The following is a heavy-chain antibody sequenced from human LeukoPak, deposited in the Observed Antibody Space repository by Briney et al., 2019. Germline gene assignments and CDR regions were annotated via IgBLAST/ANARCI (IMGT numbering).Heavy chain of an antibody. J-gene: IGHJ4*02. CDR2: ISSSSSYI. CDR1: GFTFDDYA. V-gene: IGHV3-21*01. CDR3: ARRNYYGSGDKFDY. Sequence: PGRSLRLSCAASGFTFDDYAMHWVRQAPGKGLEWVSSISSSSSYIYYADSVKGRFTISRDNAKNSLYLQMNSLRAEDTAVYYCARRNYYGSGDKFDYWGQGTLVTVSS. D-gene: IGHD3-10*01.